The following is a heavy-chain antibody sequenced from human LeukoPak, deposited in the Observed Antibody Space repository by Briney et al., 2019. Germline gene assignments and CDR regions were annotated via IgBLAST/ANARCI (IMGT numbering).Heavy chain of an antibody. CDR1: GFTFDDYA. J-gene: IGHJ4*02. CDR3: ASSSGLYSAY. CDR2: ISWNSGSI. D-gene: IGHD2-15*01. V-gene: IGHV3-9*01. Sequence: GGSLRLSCAASGFTFDDYAMHWVRQAPGKGLEWVSGISWNSGSIGYADSVKGRFTISRDNAKNSLYLQMNSLRAEDTALYYCASSSGLYSAYWGQGTLVTVSS.